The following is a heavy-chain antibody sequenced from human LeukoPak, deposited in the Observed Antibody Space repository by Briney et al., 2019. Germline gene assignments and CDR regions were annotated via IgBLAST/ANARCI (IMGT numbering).Heavy chain of an antibody. D-gene: IGHD3-22*01. V-gene: IGHV4-30-2*05. CDR2: IYHSGST. CDR1: GGSISSGGYY. CDR3: ARVLAEPYDSSGPFDY. J-gene: IGHJ4*02. Sequence: RPSETLSLTCTVSGGSISSGGYYWSWIRQPPGKGLEWIGYIYHSGSTYYNPSLKSRVTISVDTSKNQFSLKLSSVTAADTAVYYCARVLAEPYDSSGPFDYWGQGTLVTVSS.